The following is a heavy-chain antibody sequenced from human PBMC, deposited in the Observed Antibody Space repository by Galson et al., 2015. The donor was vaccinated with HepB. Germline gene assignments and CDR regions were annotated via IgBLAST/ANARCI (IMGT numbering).Heavy chain of an antibody. CDR2: ISSSDSTI. V-gene: IGHV3-11*01. J-gene: IGHJ5*02. Sequence: SLRLSCAASGFTFSDYYMSWIRQAPGKGLEWVSYISSSDSTIYYADSVKGRFPISRDNAKNSLYLQMNSLRAEDTAVYYCASAGAYGIPLPDWFDPWGQGTLVTVSS. CDR3: ASAGAYGIPLPDWFDP. D-gene: IGHD1-26*01. CDR1: GFTFSDYY.